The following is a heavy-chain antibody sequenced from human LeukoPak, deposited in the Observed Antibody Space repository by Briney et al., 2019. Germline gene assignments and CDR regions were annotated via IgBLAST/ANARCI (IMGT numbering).Heavy chain of an antibody. CDR2: INPNSGGT. V-gene: IGHV1-2*06. CDR1: GYTFTGYY. CDR3: ASWDWNPNYYFDY. D-gene: IGHD1-1*01. J-gene: IGHJ4*02. Sequence: ASVKVSCKASGYTFTGYYMRWVRQAPGQGLEWMGRINPNSGGTNYAQKFQGRVTMTRDTSITTAYMELSSLRSDDTAVYYCASWDWNPNYYFDYWGQGTLVTVSS.